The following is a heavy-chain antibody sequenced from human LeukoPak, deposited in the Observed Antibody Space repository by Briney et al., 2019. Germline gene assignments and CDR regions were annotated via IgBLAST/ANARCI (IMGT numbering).Heavy chain of an antibody. V-gene: IGHV3-48*03. CDR3: ARDPRQDNWNGVWYFDY. CDR1: GFTFRSYE. CDR2: LSSSGSAF. D-gene: IGHD1-1*01. J-gene: IGHJ4*02. Sequence: GGSLRLSCEDSGFTFRSYEMNWVRQAPGKGLEWIAYLSSSGSAFSYADSVKGRFTIARDNAKNSVYLEMNSLRGEDTAVYYCARDPRQDNWNGVWYFDYWGQGTLVTVSS.